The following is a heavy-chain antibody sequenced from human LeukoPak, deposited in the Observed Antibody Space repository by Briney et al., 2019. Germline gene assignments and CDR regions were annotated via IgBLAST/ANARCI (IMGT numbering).Heavy chain of an antibody. Sequence: PSQTLSLTCSVSGASVSSGNYFWTWIRQPTGKGLEWIGRLSTRGNTNYNPSLGSRVTISGDTSKNQFSLQLRSVTAADTAVYYCTRALCINGVCEWFDPWGQGTLVTVSS. D-gene: IGHD2-8*01. J-gene: IGHJ5*02. CDR1: GASVSSGNYF. CDR3: TRALCINGVCEWFDP. CDR2: LSTRGNT. V-gene: IGHV4-61*02.